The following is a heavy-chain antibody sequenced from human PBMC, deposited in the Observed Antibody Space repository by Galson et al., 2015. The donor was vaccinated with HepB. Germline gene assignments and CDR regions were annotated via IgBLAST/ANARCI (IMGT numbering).Heavy chain of an antibody. CDR2: IKQDGSEK. V-gene: IGHV3-7*03. D-gene: IGHD1-26*01. CDR3: ARDLSLISIVGATTGFDY. J-gene: IGHJ4*02. Sequence: SLRLSCAASGFTFSSYWMSWVRQAPGKGLEWVANIKQDGSEKYYVDSVKGRFTISRDNAKNSLYLQMNSLRAEETAVYYCARDLSLISIVGATTGFDYWGQGTLVTVSS. CDR1: GFTFSSYW.